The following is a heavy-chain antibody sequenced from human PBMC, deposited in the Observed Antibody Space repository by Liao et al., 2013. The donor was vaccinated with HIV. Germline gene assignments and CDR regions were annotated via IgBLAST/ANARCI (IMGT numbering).Heavy chain of an antibody. CDR2: IYYTGST. CDR3: ARGGAAAPFYDY. D-gene: IGHD6-13*01. CDR1: GGSISSYY. Sequence: QVQLQESGPGLVKPSETLSLTCTVSGGSISSYYWSWIRQPPGKGLEWIGYIYYTGSTNYNPSLKSRVTISADTSKNQFSLKLSSVTAADTAVYYCARGGAAAPFYDYWGQGTLVTVSS. V-gene: IGHV4-59*01. J-gene: IGHJ4*02.